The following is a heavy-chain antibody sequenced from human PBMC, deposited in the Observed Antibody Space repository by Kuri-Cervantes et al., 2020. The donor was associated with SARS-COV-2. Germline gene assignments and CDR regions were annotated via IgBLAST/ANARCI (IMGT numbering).Heavy chain of an antibody. CDR2: IKQDGSEK. V-gene: IGHV3-7*01. Sequence: GGSLRLSCAASGFTFSSYWMSWVRQAPGKGLEWVANIKQDGSEKYYVDSVKGRFTISRDNAKNSLYLQMNSLRAEDTAVYYCARSYSGSYLTPFDYWGQGTLVTVSS. D-gene: IGHD1-26*01. J-gene: IGHJ4*02. CDR1: GFTFSSYW. CDR3: ARSYSGSYLTPFDY.